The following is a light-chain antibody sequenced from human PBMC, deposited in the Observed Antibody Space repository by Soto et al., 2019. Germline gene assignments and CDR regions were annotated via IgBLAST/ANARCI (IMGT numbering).Light chain of an antibody. CDR1: STDPATYDL. J-gene: IGLJ2*01. V-gene: IGLV2-23*02. CDR2: EVA. Sequence: QSALTQPASVSGSPGQSITISCTGTSTDPATYDLVSWYQQHPGKAPQLIIYEVAKRPSGVSAHFSGSQSGDTASLTISGLQAADEAYYYCCSRLFGGGTKLTVL. CDR3: CSRL.